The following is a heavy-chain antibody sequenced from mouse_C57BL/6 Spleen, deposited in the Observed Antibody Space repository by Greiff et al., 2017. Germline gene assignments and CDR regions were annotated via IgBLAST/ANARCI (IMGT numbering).Heavy chain of an antibody. CDR1: GFTFSDYG. J-gene: IGHJ4*01. V-gene: IGHV5-17*01. D-gene: IGHD2-5*01. CDR2: ISSGSSTI. CDR3: ARSYYSNYHYAMDY. Sequence: EVMLVESGGGLVKPGGSLKLSCAASGFTFSDYGMHWVRQAPEKGLEWVAYISSGSSTIYYADTVKGRFTISRDNAKNTLFLQMTSLRSEDTAMYYCARSYYSNYHYAMDYWGQGTSVTVSS.